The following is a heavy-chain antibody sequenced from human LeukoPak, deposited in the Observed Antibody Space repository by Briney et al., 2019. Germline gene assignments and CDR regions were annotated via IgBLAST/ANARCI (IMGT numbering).Heavy chain of an antibody. Sequence: ASVKVSCKASGYTFTGYYMHWVRQAPGQGLEWMGWINPNSGGSNYAQKFQGWVTMTRDTSISTAYMELSRLRSEDTAVYYCARGLSARYHDFWSGYWDAFDIWGQGTMVTVSS. D-gene: IGHD3-3*01. CDR1: GYTFTGYY. V-gene: IGHV1-2*04. CDR2: INPNSGGS. CDR3: ARGLSARYHDFWSGYWDAFDI. J-gene: IGHJ3*02.